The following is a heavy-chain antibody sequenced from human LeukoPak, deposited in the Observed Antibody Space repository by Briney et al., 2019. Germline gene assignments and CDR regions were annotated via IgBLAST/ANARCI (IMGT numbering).Heavy chain of an antibody. CDR3: ARHTYDSGGYNCFDP. Sequence: SETLSHTCTLSDGFISSSSHYGGWIRLPPGKSLEWIGSIYYTSNTSYNTSLQTRVTISVDTYENQIPMTVSSVTAADTAVYYCARHTYDSGGYNCFDPWGKGTLVTVSS. CDR1: DGFISSSSHY. D-gene: IGHD3-22*01. V-gene: IGHV4-39*01. J-gene: IGHJ5*02. CDR2: IYYTSNT.